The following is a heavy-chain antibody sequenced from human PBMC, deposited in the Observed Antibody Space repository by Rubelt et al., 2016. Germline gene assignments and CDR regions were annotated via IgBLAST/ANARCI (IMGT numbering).Heavy chain of an antibody. D-gene: IGHD2-2*01. CDR3: ARAQLRPDYYYGMDV. Sequence: QVQLQESGPGLVKPSETLSLTCTVSGGSISSYYWSWIRKPAGKGLEWIGRIYTSGSTNYNPSLKSRVTMSVDTAKNQFSLKLSSVTAADTAVHYCARAQLRPDYYYGMDVWGQGTTVTVSS. CDR2: IYTSGST. J-gene: IGHJ6*02. V-gene: IGHV4-4*07. CDR1: GGSISSYY.